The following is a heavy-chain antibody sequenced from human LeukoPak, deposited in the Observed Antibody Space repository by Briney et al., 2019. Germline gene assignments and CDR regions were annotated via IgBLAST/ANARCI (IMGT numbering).Heavy chain of an antibody. V-gene: IGHV3-30*18. D-gene: IGHD6-13*01. CDR1: RFTFSSYG. J-gene: IGHJ4*02. Sequence: GGSLRLSCAASRFTFSSYGMHWVRQAPGKGLEWVAVISYDGSNKYYADSVKGRFTISRDNSKNTLYLQMNSLRAEDAAVYYCAKDRAGPFDYWGQGTLVTVSS. CDR2: ISYDGSNK. CDR3: AKDRAGPFDY.